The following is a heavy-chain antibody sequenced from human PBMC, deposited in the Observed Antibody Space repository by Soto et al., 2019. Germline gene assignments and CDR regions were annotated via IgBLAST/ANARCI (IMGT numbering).Heavy chain of an antibody. CDR3: ARGGSGSTSSPEAFDI. D-gene: IGHD2-2*01. CDR2: INPSGGST. V-gene: IGHV1-46*01. J-gene: IGHJ3*02. CDR1: GYTFISRY. Sequence: ASVKVSCKASGYTFISRYIHWVRQAPGQGLEWMGIINPSGGSTTYAQKFQGRVTMTRDTSTSTVYMELSSLRSEDTAVYYCARGGSGSTSSPEAFDIWGQGTMVTVSS.